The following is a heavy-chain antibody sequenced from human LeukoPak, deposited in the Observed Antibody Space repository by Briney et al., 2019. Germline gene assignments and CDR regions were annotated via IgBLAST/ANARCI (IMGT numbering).Heavy chain of an antibody. V-gene: IGHV1-2*06. D-gene: IGHD5-18*01. CDR1: GYTFTGYY. Sequence: ASVKVSCKASGYTFTGYYMHWVGQAPGPGLEWMGRINPNIGGTNYAQKFQGRVTMTRDTSISTAYMELSRLRSDDTAVYYCARDQGYSYEFDYWGQGTLVTVSS. J-gene: IGHJ4*02. CDR3: ARDQGYSYEFDY. CDR2: INPNIGGT.